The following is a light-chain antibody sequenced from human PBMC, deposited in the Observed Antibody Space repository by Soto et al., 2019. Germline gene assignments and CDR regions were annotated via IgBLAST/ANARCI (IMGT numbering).Light chain of an antibody. CDR1: QRIIITS. V-gene: IGKV3-20*01. J-gene: IGKJ5*01. CDR3: QKYGDSPFN. CDR2: GAS. Sequence: VLPHSPATLSLSLCASSHLSFRASQRIIITSLAWSPQKPGQDPRLLIYGASTRAAGIPDRFSGSESGTDFSLTISRLEPEDFVVYYCQKYGDSPFNCGQGTRLEIK.